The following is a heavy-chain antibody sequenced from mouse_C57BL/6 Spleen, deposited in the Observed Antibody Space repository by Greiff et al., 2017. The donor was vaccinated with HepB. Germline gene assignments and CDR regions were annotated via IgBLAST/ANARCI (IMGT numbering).Heavy chain of an antibody. Sequence: QVQLQQSGPGLVQPSQSLSITCTVSGFSLTSYGVHWVRQSPGKGLEWLGVIWRGGSTDYNAAFMSRLSITKDNSKSQVFFKMNSLQADDTAIYYCAKTNDYDEGGYAMDYWGQGTSVTVSS. CDR1: GFSLTSYG. CDR2: IWRGGST. D-gene: IGHD2-4*01. J-gene: IGHJ4*01. CDR3: AKTNDYDEGGYAMDY. V-gene: IGHV2-5*01.